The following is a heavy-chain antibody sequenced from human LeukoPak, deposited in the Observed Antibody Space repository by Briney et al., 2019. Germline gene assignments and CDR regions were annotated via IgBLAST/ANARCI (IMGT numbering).Heavy chain of an antibody. V-gene: IGHV1-69*13. J-gene: IGHJ4*02. CDR1: GGTFSIYA. D-gene: IGHD3-22*01. CDR3: AREDVHYYDSSGYPPGFFDY. CDR2: IIPIFGTA. Sequence: ASVKVSCKASGGTFSIYAISWVRQAPGQGLEWMGGIIPIFGTANYAQKFQGRVTITADESTSTAYMELSSLRSEDTAVYYCAREDVHYYDSSGYPPGFFDYWGQRTLVTVSS.